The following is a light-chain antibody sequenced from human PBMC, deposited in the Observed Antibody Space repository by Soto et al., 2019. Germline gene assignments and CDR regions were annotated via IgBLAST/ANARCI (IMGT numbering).Light chain of an antibody. V-gene: IGLV1-36*01. J-gene: IGLJ1*01. CDR3: AAWDDSLNAYV. Sequence: QSVLTQPPSVSEAPRQRVTISCSGSSSNIGNNAVNWYQQLPGQAPKIVIYYDNLLTSGVSDRFSGSKSGTSASLAISDLQSDDEADYYCAAWDDSLNAYVFGPGTKVTVL. CDR2: YDN. CDR1: SSNIGNNA.